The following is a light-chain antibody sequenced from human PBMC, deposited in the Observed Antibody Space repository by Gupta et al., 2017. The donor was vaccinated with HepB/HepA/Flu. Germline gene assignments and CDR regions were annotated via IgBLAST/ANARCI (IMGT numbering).Light chain of an antibody. CDR1: QPITANF. CDR3: QESGISTRT. J-gene: IGKJ1*01. CDR2: GGS. V-gene: IGKV3-20*01. Sequence: EIRWTHPPGTLSLSPGERATLSFRASQPITANFLAWYQQAPGRAPRLLIDGGSKRATGIPDSFSGSGSGTDFTLSISRLEPEDFAVYYCQESGISTRTFGQGTKVEIK.